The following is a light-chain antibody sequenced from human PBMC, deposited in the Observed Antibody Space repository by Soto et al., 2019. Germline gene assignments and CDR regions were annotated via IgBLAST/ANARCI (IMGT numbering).Light chain of an antibody. Sequence: QSVLTQPASVSGSPGQSITISCTGTSSDVGTYNLVSWYQQHPGKAPKLMIYEVSQRPSGVSDRFSGSKSGNTASLTISGLQAKDEADYYCCSYAGGTTVVVFGGGTKVTVL. J-gene: IGLJ2*01. CDR1: SSDVGTYNL. CDR2: EVS. CDR3: CSYAGGTTVVV. V-gene: IGLV2-23*02.